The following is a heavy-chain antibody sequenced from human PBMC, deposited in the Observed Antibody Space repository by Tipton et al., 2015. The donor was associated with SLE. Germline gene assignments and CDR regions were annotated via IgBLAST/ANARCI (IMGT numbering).Heavy chain of an antibody. D-gene: IGHD3-10*01. V-gene: IGHV3-21*01. CDR2: ISSSSSYI. CDR3: ASQGGSGEFDAFDI. J-gene: IGHJ3*02. Sequence: APGKGLEWVPSISSSSSYIYYADSVKGRFTISRDNAKNSLYLQMNSLRAEDTAVYYCASQGGSGEFDAFDIWGQGTMVTVSS.